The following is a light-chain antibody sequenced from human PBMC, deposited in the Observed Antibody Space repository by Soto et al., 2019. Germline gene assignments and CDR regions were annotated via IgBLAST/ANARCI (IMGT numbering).Light chain of an antibody. J-gene: IGLJ1*01. CDR2: EGY. V-gene: IGLV2-23*01. CDR1: SSDIGGFGL. CDR3: CAYAGGDHLFV. Sequence: QPVLAQPASVSGSPGQSITISCTGSSSDIGGFGLVSWYRHHPGEAPDLIIFEGYKRPSGVSSRFSGSKSGNTASLTISGLQADDEADYYCCAYAGGDHLFVFGAGTKLTVL.